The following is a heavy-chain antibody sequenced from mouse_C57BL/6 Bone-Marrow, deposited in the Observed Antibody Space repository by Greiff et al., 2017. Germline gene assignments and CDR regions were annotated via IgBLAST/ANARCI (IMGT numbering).Heavy chain of an antibody. CDR1: GYTFTDYY. Sequence: VQLQQSGPVLVKPGASVKMSCKASGYTFTDYYMNWVKQSHGKSLEWIGVINPYNGGTSYNQKFKGKATLTVDKSPSTAYMELNSLTSEDSAVYYCARGYYGSGDYWGQGTTLTVSS. J-gene: IGHJ2*01. D-gene: IGHD1-1*01. CDR3: ARGYYGSGDY. V-gene: IGHV1-19*01. CDR2: INPYNGGT.